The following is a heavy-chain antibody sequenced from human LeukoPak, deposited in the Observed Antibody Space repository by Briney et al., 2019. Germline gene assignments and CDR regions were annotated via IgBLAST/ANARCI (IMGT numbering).Heavy chain of an antibody. J-gene: IGHJ4*02. Sequence: GGSLRLSCAASGFTFSSYAMHWVRQAPGKGLEWVAVISYDGSNKYYADSVKGRFTISRDNSKNTLYLQMNSLRAEDTAVYYCARGLVNYDFWSGSKDWGQGTLVTVSS. V-gene: IGHV3-30*04. CDR3: ARGLVNYDFWSGSKD. D-gene: IGHD3-3*01. CDR2: ISYDGSNK. CDR1: GFTFSSYA.